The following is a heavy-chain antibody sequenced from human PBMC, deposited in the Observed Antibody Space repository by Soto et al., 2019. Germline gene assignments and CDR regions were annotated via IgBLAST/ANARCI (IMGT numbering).Heavy chain of an antibody. Sequence: GGSLRLSCAVSGFTFNSYAMNWVRQAPGKGLEWVSSISGSGRTTYYADAVKGRFTISRDNSKNTLFLQMNSLRSEDTAVYYCAKGVTTIVATGSWFDNWGQGTLVTVSS. CDR2: ISGSGRTT. CDR1: GFTFNSYA. D-gene: IGHD5-12*01. V-gene: IGHV3-23*01. J-gene: IGHJ4*02. CDR3: AKGVTTIVATGSWFDN.